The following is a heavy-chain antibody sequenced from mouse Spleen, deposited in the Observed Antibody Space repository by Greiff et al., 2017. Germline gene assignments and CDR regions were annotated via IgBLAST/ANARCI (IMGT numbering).Heavy chain of an antibody. V-gene: IGHV1-64*01. CDR2: IHPNSGST. J-gene: IGHJ4*01. D-gene: IGHD2-4*01. CDR1: GYTFTSYW. CDR3: ARCDYDGGAMDY. Sequence: QVQLKQPGAELVKPGASVKLSCKASGYTFTSYWMHWVKQRPGQGLEWIGMIHPNSGSTNYNEKFKSKATLTVDKSSSTAYMQLSSLTSEDSAVYYCARCDYDGGAMDYWGQGTSVTVSS.